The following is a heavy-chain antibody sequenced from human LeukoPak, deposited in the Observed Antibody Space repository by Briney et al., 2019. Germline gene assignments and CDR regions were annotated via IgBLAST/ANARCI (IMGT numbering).Heavy chain of an antibody. J-gene: IGHJ1*01. CDR2: ISDDSSFT. Sequence: GGSLRLSCVASGLRFRSYAMNWVRQAPGKGLECISTISDDSSFTYYADSVKGRSAISRDDSKNTLYLQMSSLRAEDTAVYYCAKFLAVIAARDSLYFQHWGQGTLVTVSS. D-gene: IGHD6-6*01. V-gene: IGHV3-23*01. CDR3: AKFLAVIAARDSLYFQH. CDR1: GLRFRSYA.